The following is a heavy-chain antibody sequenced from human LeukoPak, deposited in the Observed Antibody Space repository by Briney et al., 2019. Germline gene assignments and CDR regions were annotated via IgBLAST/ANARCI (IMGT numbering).Heavy chain of an antibody. CDR2: IGASGADT. V-gene: IGHV3-23*01. CDR1: GFTFGSYA. J-gene: IGHJ3*01. Sequence: GGSLRLSCEASGFTFGSYAMTWVRQAPGKGPDWVSVIGASGADTYYADSVKGRFTISRDNAKNTLYLHMRSLRVEDTAVYFCARRPRDSSGYYLGAFHAWGQGTTVTVSS. CDR3: ARRPRDSSGYYLGAFHA. D-gene: IGHD3-22*01.